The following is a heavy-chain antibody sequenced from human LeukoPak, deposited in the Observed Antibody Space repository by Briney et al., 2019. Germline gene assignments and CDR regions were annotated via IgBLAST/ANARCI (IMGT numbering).Heavy chain of an antibody. V-gene: IGHV3-30-3*01. D-gene: IGHD5-24*01. Sequence: GGSLRLSCAASGFTFSSYAMHWVRQAPGKGLEWVAVISYDGSNKYYADSVKGRFTISRDNSKNTLYLQMNSLRAEDTAVYYCARGRDGYNINWGQGTLVTVSS. CDR2: ISYDGSNK. CDR3: ARGRDGYNIN. CDR1: GFTFSSYA. J-gene: IGHJ4*02.